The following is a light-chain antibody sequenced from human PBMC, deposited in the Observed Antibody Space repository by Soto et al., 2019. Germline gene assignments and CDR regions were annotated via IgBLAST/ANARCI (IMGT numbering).Light chain of an antibody. CDR1: QSVSTY. V-gene: IGKV3-15*01. J-gene: IGKJ1*01. CDR2: GAS. Sequence: EIVLTQSPGTLSLSPGERAALSCRASQSVSTYLAWYQQQPGQAPRLFIYGASTRATGIPARFSGSGSGTEFTLTISSLQSEDFAVYYCQQYNNWWTFGQGTKVDIK. CDR3: QQYNNWWT.